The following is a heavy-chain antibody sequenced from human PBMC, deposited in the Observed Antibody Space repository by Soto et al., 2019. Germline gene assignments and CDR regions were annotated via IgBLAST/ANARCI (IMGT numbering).Heavy chain of an antibody. J-gene: IGHJ5*02. CDR2: IIPIIGVT. CDR1: GDTFNSYV. V-gene: IGHV1-69*17. Sequence: QVQLVQSGAEVKRPGSSVKVSCESSGDTFNSYVISWVRQSPGQGLEWMGGIIPIIGVTHYAQKFQGRVTISALSSTGTAYMELTNLGFEDPAVYDCARESLGAKGADPWGQGTLVTVSS. D-gene: IGHD3-16*01. CDR3: ARESLGAKGADP.